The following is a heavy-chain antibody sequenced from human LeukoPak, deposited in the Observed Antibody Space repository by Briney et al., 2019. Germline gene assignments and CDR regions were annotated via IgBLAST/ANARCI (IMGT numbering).Heavy chain of an antibody. CDR2: IKQDGSEK. Sequence: GGSLRLSCAASGFTFSSYWMSWVRQAPGKGLEWVANIKQDGSEKYYVDSVKGRFTISKDNSKNTLYLQMNSLRAEDTAVYYCATQSTGKVLRYFAYWGQGTLVTVSS. CDR1: GFTFSSYW. CDR3: ATQSTGKVLRYFAY. D-gene: IGHD3-9*01. V-gene: IGHV3-7*03. J-gene: IGHJ4*02.